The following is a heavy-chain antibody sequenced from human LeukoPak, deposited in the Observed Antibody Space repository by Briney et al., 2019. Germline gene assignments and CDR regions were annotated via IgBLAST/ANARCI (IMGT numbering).Heavy chain of an antibody. Sequence: GGSLRLSCAASGFTFSSYAMNWVRPAPGKGLEWVSGVSGSGCSTYYADSVKGRFTISRDNSKNTLYLQMNTLRAEDTAVYHCAKSMGGWYAFDIWGQGTMVTVSS. CDR1: GFTFSSYA. D-gene: IGHD2-15*01. J-gene: IGHJ3*02. CDR3: AKSMGGWYAFDI. V-gene: IGHV3-23*01. CDR2: VSGSGCST.